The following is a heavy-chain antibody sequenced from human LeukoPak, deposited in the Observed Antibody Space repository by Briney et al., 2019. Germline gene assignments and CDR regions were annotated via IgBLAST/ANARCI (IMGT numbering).Heavy chain of an antibody. D-gene: IGHD3-22*01. V-gene: IGHV3-66*02. CDR3: ARDYDYYDSSGYSFGSD. CDR1: GFTVSSNY. J-gene: IGHJ4*02. CDR2: IYSGGST. Sequence: GGSLRLSCAASGFTVSSNYMSWVRQAPGKGLEWVSVIYSGGSTYYADSVKGRFTTSRDNSKNTLYLQMNSLRAEDTAVCYCARDYDYYDSSGYSFGSDWGQGTLVTVSS.